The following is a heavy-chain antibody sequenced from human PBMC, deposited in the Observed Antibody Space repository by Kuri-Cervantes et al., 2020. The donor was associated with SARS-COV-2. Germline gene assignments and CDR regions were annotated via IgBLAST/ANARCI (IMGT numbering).Heavy chain of an antibody. CDR3: VGVLSNWFDP. J-gene: IGHJ5*02. CDR2: INHSGST. Sequence: GSLRLSCAVYGGSFSGYYWSWIRQPPGKGLEWIGEINHSGSTIYNPSPKSRASMSVVTSKNQFSLTLTSVTAADTAVYYCVGVLSNWFDPWGQGTLVTVSS. V-gene: IGHV4-34*01. CDR1: GGSFSGYY. D-gene: IGHD2/OR15-2a*01.